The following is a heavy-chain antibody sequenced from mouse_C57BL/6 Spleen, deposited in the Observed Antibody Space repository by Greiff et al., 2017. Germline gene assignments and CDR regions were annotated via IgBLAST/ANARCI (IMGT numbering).Heavy chain of an antibody. Sequence: VQLQQSGAELVRPGASVKLSCTASGFNLKDYHMPWVKQKPEQGLEWIGRIDPEDGDTEYAPKFQGKATMTADTSSNTAYLQLSSLTSEDTAVYYCTTINYDGFAYWGQGTLVTVSA. CDR3: TTINYDGFAY. CDR2: IDPEDGDT. J-gene: IGHJ3*01. V-gene: IGHV14-1*01. D-gene: IGHD2-4*01. CDR1: GFNLKDYH.